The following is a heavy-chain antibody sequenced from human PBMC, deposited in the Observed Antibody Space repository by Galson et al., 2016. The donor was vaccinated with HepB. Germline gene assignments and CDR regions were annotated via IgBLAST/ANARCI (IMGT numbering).Heavy chain of an antibody. Sequence: TLSLTCSVSVASISSGGYFWSWLRHFPGKGLEWMGHIYYRGTTSYNSSLKSRLTIRIDTSKNRFSLTLASVTAADTAVYYCARDHGYYGSGDQNWFAPWGRGILVTVSS. CDR1: VASISSGGYF. J-gene: IGHJ5*02. D-gene: IGHD3-10*01. CDR2: IYYRGTT. V-gene: IGHV4-31*03. CDR3: ARDHGYYGSGDQNWFAP.